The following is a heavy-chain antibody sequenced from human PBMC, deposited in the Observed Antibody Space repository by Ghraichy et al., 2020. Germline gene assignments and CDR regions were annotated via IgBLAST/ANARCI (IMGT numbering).Heavy chain of an antibody. V-gene: IGHV3-48*01. Sequence: GGSLRLSCAASGFTFSSYSMNWVRQAPGKGLEWVSYISSSSSTIYYADSVKGRFTISRDNAKNSLYLQMNSLRAEDTAVYYCARSCGGNPLEYFDYWGQGTLVTVSS. CDR1: GFTFSSYS. CDR3: ARSCGGNPLEYFDY. J-gene: IGHJ4*02. CDR2: ISSSSSTI. D-gene: IGHD4-23*01.